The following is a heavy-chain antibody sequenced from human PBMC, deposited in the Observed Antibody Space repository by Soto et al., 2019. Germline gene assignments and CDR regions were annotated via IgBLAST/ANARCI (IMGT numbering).Heavy chain of an antibody. Sequence: QVQLLQSGAELKRPGSSMKFACKFSEAPLSNSASNWVRQPPVQGLEWMGGTIPYFGAGDAAPTFQGSVTIIADAATRPVYMELTNLRHEDTAVYYCANARGGTTTAFDNWGQGTLVTVSS. CDR1: EAPLSNSA. CDR3: ANARGGTTTAFDN. D-gene: IGHD4-17*01. V-gene: IGHV1-69*01. J-gene: IGHJ4*02. CDR2: TIPYFGAG.